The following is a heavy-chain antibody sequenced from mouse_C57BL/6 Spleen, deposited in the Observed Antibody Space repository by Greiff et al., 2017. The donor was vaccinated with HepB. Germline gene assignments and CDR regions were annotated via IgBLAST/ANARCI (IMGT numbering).Heavy chain of an antibody. Sequence: DVMLVESGGGLVKPGGSLKLSCAASGFTFSDYGMHWVRQAPEKGLEWVAYISSGSSTIYYADTVKGRFTISRDNAKNTLFLQMTSLRSEDTAMYYCAKDGNYGWYFDVWGTGTTVTVSS. CDR2: ISSGSSTI. J-gene: IGHJ1*03. V-gene: IGHV5-17*01. CDR3: AKDGNYGWYFDV. CDR1: GFTFSDYG. D-gene: IGHD2-1*01.